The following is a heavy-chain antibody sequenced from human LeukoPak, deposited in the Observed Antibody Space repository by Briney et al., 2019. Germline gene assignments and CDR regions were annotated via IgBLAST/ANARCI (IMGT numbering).Heavy chain of an antibody. D-gene: IGHD5-24*01. CDR2: IWYDGSNK. CDR3: ARDGKRWLPFDI. V-gene: IGHV3-33*01. CDR1: GFTFSSYG. J-gene: IGHJ3*02. Sequence: PGGSLRLSCAASGFTFSSYGMHWVRQAPGKGLEWVAVIWYDGSNKYYADSVKGRFTISRDNSKNTLYLQMNSLRAEDTAVYYCARDGKRWLPFDIWGQGTMVTVSS.